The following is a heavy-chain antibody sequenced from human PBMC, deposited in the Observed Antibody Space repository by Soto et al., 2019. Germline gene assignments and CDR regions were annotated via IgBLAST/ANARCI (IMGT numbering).Heavy chain of an antibody. D-gene: IGHD3-22*01. J-gene: IGHJ3*02. CDR1: GFTFSSYW. CDR3: AREHSSGPLDAFDI. Sequence: GGSLRLSCAASGFTFSSYWMHWVRQAPGKGLVWVSRINSDGSSTSYADSVKGRFTISRDNAKNTLYLQMNSLRAEDTAVYYCAREHSSGPLDAFDIWCQGTVVTVSS. CDR2: INSDGSST. V-gene: IGHV3-74*01.